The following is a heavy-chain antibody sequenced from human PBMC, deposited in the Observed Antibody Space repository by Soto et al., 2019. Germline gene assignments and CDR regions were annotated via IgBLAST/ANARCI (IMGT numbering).Heavy chain of an antibody. Sequence: EVQLVESGGGLVQPGGSLRLSCAASGFTFSSYWMHWVRQAPGKGLVWVSRINSDGSSATYADSVKGRFTISRDNGKNTLYLQRSSLRAEDTAVYDCARGRGRDGDYGNLFDPWGQGTLVTVSS. CDR1: GFTFSSYW. CDR2: INSDGSSA. J-gene: IGHJ5*02. D-gene: IGHD4-17*01. V-gene: IGHV3-74*03. CDR3: ARGRGRDGDYGNLFDP.